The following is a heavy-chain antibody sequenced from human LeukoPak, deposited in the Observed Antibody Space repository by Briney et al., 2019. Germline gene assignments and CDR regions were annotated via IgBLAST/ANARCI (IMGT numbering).Heavy chain of an antibody. CDR2: ISASGGNT. CDR3: AKEWWSSSSPLHFDY. Sequence: GGSLRLSCAASGFTFSSYSMNWVRQAPGKGLEWVSAISASGGNTYYADSVKGRFTISRDNSKNTLYLQMNSLRAEDTALYYCAKEWWSSSSPLHFDYWGQGSLVTVSS. J-gene: IGHJ4*02. D-gene: IGHD6-6*01. V-gene: IGHV3-23*01. CDR1: GFTFSSYS.